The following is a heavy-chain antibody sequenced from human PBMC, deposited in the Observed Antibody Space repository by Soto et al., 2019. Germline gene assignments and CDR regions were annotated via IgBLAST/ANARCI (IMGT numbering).Heavy chain of an antibody. CDR3: ARVATRSGSLDWFVP. Sequence: ASVKVCCKASGCTFTSYGISWVRQAPGQGLEWMGWISAYNGNTNYAQKLQGRVTMTTDTSTSTAYMELRSLRSDDTAVYYCARVATRSGSLDWFVPWGQGTLVTVSS. D-gene: IGHD5-12*01. CDR2: ISAYNGNT. V-gene: IGHV1-18*01. CDR1: GCTFTSYG. J-gene: IGHJ5*02.